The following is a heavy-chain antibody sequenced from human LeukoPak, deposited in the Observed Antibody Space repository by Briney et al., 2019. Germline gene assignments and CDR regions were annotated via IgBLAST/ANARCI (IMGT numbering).Heavy chain of an antibody. CDR3: ARDSRITMVRGVQQTYNWFDP. Sequence: TLSLTCTVSGGSISSGSYYWSWIRQPAGKGLEWIGRIYTSGSTNYNPSLKSRVTISVDTSKNQFSLKLSSVTAADTAVYYCARDSRITMVRGVQQTYNWFDPWGQGTLVTVSS. D-gene: IGHD3-10*01. J-gene: IGHJ5*02. CDR1: GGSISSGSYY. V-gene: IGHV4-61*02. CDR2: IYTSGST.